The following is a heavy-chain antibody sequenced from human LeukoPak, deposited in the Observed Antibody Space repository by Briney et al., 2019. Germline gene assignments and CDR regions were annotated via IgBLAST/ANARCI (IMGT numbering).Heavy chain of an antibody. D-gene: IGHD5-18*01. J-gene: IGHJ6*03. CDR1: GVSFSGYY. Sequence: SETLSLTCAVYGVSFSGYYWSWLPQPPGKGLEWIGEINHSGSTNYNPSLKSRVTISVDTSKNQFSLKLSSVTAADTAVYYCARRTAMVIRYYYYMDVWGKGTTVTISS. V-gene: IGHV4-34*01. CDR2: INHSGST. CDR3: ARRTAMVIRYYYYMDV.